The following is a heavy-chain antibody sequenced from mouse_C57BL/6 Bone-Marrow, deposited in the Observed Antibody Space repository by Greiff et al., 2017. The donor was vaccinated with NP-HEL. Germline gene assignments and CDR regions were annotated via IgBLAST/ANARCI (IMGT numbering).Heavy chain of an antibody. Sequence: QVQLQQSGAELVKPGASVKLSCKTSGYTFTSYWIQWVKQRPGQGLGWIGEIFPGTGTTYYNEKFKGKATLTIDTSSSTAYMQLSSLTSEDSAVYCCARGGNWDAVDYGGQGTSVTVSA. CDR2: IFPGTGTT. CDR1: GYTFTSYW. CDR3: ARGGNWDAVDY. V-gene: IGHV1S132*01. D-gene: IGHD4-1*01. J-gene: IGHJ4*01.